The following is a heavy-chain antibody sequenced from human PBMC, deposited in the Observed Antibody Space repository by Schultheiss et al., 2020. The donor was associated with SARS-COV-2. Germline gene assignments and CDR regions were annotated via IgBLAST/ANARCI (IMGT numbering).Heavy chain of an antibody. CDR1: GFTVSSNY. V-gene: IGHV3-66*01. CDR3: ARVVAAAGLGDY. D-gene: IGHD6-13*01. Sequence: GGSLRLSCAASGFTVSSNYMSWVRQAPGKGLEWVSVIYSGGSTYYADSVKGRFTISRDNSKNTLYLQMNSLRAEDTAVYYCARVVAAAGLGDYWGQGTLVTVSS. CDR2: IYSGGST. J-gene: IGHJ4*02.